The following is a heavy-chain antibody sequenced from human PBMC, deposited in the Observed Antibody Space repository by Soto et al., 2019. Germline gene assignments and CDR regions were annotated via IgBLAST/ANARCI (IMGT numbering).Heavy chain of an antibody. CDR2: ISHRGSV. CDR1: GDSISSHYF. J-gene: IGHJ4*02. CDR3: ARSFGWYAIDY. D-gene: IGHD6-19*01. V-gene: IGHV4-4*02. Sequence: QVLLQESGPGLVQPSGTLSLSCAVSGDSISSHYFWGWVRQPPGKGLEWVGDISHRGSVNYNPSLQSRITLSMDKSKNQFSLRLNSVTAAETAVYYCARSFGWYAIDYWGQGTLVIVSS.